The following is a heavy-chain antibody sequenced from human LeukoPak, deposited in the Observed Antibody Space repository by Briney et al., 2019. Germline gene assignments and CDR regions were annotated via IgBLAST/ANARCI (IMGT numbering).Heavy chain of an antibody. J-gene: IGHJ4*02. D-gene: IGHD4-23*01. Sequence: QPGGSLRPSCAASGFTFSSYWMNWVRHAPGKGLVWVSLIASDGSSTTYADSVKGRFSISRDNAKNTLYLQMNSLRVEDTAVYYCARGRPHGNDYWGQGTLVTVSS. CDR1: GFTFSSYW. CDR2: IASDGSST. CDR3: ARGRPHGNDY. V-gene: IGHV3-74*01.